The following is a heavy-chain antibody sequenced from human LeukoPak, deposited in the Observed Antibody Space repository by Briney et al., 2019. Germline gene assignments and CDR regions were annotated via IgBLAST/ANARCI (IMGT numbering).Heavy chain of an antibody. Sequence: GSLRLSCAASGFTFSTFNMNWVRQAPGKGLEWVSSITSSGSHIYYEDSVKGRFTISRDNAKNSLYLQMSSLRAEDTAVYYCARIEEHWGQGTLVTVSS. CDR2: ITSSGSHI. J-gene: IGHJ1*01. CDR1: GFTFSTFN. V-gene: IGHV3-21*01. CDR3: ARIEEH.